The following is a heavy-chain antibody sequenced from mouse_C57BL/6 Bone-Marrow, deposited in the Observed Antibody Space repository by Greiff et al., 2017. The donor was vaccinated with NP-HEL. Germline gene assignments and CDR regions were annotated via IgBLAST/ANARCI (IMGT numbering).Heavy chain of an antibody. CDR2: ISSGSSTI. CDR3: ARRLYYGSDFDY. Sequence: EVKLVESGGGLVKPGGSLKLSCAASGFTFSDYGMHWVRQAPEKGLEWVAYISSGSSTIYSADTVKGRFTISRDNAKNTLFLQMTSLRSEDTAMYYCARRLYYGSDFDYWGQGTTLTVSS. V-gene: IGHV5-17*01. J-gene: IGHJ2*01. CDR1: GFTFSDYG. D-gene: IGHD1-1*01.